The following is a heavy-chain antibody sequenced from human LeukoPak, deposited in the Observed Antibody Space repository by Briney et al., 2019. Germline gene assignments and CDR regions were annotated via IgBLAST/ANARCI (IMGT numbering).Heavy chain of an antibody. Sequence: ASVKVPCKASGYTFTAYYMHWVRQAPGPGLEWMGWINPNSGGTNYAQKFQGRVTMTRDTSISTAYMELSRLRSDDTAVYYCARDKSWVFDYWGQGTLVTVSS. CDR1: GYTFTAYY. CDR3: ARDKSWVFDY. D-gene: IGHD6-13*01. J-gene: IGHJ4*02. V-gene: IGHV1-2*02. CDR2: INPNSGGT.